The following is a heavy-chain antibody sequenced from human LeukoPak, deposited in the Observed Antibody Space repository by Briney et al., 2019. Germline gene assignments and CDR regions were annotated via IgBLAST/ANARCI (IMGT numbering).Heavy chain of an antibody. CDR1: GYTFTGYY. V-gene: IGHV1-2*02. D-gene: IGHD1-7*01. J-gene: IGHJ4*02. Sequence: ASVKVSCKASGYTFTGYYMHWVRQAPGQGLEWMGWINPNSGDTNYAQKFQGRVTMTRDTSITTAYLELSSLRSDDTAVYYCAREAGTTAWGDYWGQGTLVTVSS. CDR3: AREAGTTAWGDY. CDR2: INPNSGDT.